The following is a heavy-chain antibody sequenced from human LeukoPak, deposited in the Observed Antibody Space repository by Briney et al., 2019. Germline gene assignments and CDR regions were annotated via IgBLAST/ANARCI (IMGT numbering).Heavy chain of an antibody. CDR2: ISSSGGSP. D-gene: IGHD3-22*01. Sequence: GGSLRLSCAASGFSFSSYAMSWVRQAPGKGLEWVSGISSSGGSPYYADSVQGRFTISRDNSKNTLFLQMTGLRAEDTAVYYCANLGTTYYYDRSTYWGQGTLVAVSS. CDR1: GFSFSSYA. V-gene: IGHV3-23*01. J-gene: IGHJ4*02. CDR3: ANLGTTYYYDRSTY.